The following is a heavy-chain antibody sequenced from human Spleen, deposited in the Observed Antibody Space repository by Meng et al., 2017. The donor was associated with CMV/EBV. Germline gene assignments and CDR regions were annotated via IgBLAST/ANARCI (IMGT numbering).Heavy chain of an antibody. V-gene: IGHV1-69*10. D-gene: IGHD2-2*02. CDR1: GGTFSSYA. CDR3: ASRYCSSTSCYTPGDYYGMDV. Sequence: SVKVSCKASGGTFSSYAISWVRQAPGQGLEWMGGIIPILGIANYAQKFQGRVTITADKSTSTAYMELSSLRSEDTAVYYCASRYCSSTSCYTPGDYYGMDVWGQGTTVTVSS. CDR2: IIPILGIA. J-gene: IGHJ6*02.